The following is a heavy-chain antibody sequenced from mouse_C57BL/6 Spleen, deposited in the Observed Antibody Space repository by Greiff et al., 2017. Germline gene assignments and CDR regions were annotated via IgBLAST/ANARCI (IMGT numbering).Heavy chain of an antibody. J-gene: IGHJ2*01. CDR2: ISDGGSYT. Sequence: EVKLMESGGGLVKPGGSLKLSCAASGFTFSSYAMSWVRQTPEKRLEWVATISDGGSYTYYPVNVKGRFTISRDNAKNNLYLQMSHLKSEDTAMYYCARDEGASYFDYWGQGTTLTVSS. CDR1: GFTFSSYA. CDR3: ARDEGASYFDY. V-gene: IGHV5-4*01.